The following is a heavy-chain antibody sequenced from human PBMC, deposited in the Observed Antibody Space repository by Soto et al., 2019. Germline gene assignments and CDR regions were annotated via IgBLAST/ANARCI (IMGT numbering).Heavy chain of an antibody. CDR1: GFTFDDYA. CDR3: AKGASTTVFAFNDY. D-gene: IGHD4-17*01. CDR2: ISWNSGNL. Sequence: EVQLVESGGGLVQPGRSLRLSCAASGFTFDDYAMHWVRQGPGKGLEWVSSISWNSGNLGYAVSVKGRFTISRDNAKNSLYLQMNSLRGEDTALYYCAKGASTTVFAFNDYWGQGTLVTVSS. V-gene: IGHV3-9*01. J-gene: IGHJ4*02.